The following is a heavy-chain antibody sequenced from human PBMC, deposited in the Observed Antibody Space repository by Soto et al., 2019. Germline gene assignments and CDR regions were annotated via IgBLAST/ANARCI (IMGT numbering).Heavy chain of an antibody. CDR3: AREIAARL. CDR2: IKQDGSEE. CDR1: GFTFSSYW. J-gene: IGHJ6*04. V-gene: IGHV3-7*01. D-gene: IGHD6-6*01. Sequence: EVQLAESGGGLVQPGGSLRLSCAASGFTFSSYWMSWFRQAPGKGLEWVANIKQDGSEENYVDSVKGRFTISRDNAKNALYLQMNSLRVEDTAVYYCAREIAARLWGKGTTVTVSS.